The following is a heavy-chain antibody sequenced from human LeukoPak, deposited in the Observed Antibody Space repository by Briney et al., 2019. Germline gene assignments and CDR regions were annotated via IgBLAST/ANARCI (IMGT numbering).Heavy chain of an antibody. J-gene: IGHJ4*02. CDR2: IYPGDSDT. D-gene: IGHD1-26*01. Sequence: GESLKISCKGSGYSFTSYWIGWVRQMPGKGLEWMGIIYPGDSDTRYSPSFQGQVTISADKSISTAYLQWSSPKASDTAMYFCARPTREWELLYWGQGPLVTVSS. CDR1: GYSFTSYW. CDR3: ARPTREWELLY. V-gene: IGHV5-51*01.